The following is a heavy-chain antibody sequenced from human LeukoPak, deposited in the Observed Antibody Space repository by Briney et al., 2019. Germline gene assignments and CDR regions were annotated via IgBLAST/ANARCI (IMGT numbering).Heavy chain of an antibody. D-gene: IGHD4-17*01. J-gene: IGHJ1*01. CDR1: GGTFSSYA. CDR2: IIPIFGTA. Sequence: AASVKVSCKASGGTFSSYAISWVRQAPGQGLEWMGRIIPIFGTANYAQKFQGRVTITTDESTSTAYMELSSLRSEDTAVYYCARDFDGDYLHDVWPEYFQHWGQGTLVTVSS. CDR3: ARDFDGDYLHDVWPEYFQH. V-gene: IGHV1-69*05.